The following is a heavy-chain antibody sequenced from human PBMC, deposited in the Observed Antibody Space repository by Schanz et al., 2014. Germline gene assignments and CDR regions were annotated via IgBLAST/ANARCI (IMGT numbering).Heavy chain of an antibody. CDR2: IMPLRGIG. CDR1: GYTFVSYS. V-gene: IGHV1-69*09. Sequence: QVQLVQSGAEAKKPGASVKVSCKASGYTFVSYSMHWVRQAPGQWLEWLGRIMPLRGIGNNAWKFQDRLAMTANKSMNITYMELSSLGTEDTAVDYCTRLRRADPNGFDVWGQGTTVTVS. D-gene: IGHD6-19*01. J-gene: IGHJ6*02. CDR3: TRLRRADPNGFDV.